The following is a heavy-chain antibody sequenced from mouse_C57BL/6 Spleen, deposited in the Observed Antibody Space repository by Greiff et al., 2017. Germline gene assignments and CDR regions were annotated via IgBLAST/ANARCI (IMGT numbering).Heavy chain of an antibody. V-gene: IGHV1-81*01. CDR1: GYTFTSSG. J-gene: IGHJ4*01. CDR3: ARSPTTVVANNYAMDY. Sequence: VQLQESGAELARPGASVKLSCKASGYTFTSSGISWVKQRTGQGLEWIGEIYPRSGNTYYNEKFKGKATLTADKSSSTAYMELRSLTSEDSAVYFCARSPTTVVANNYAMDYWGQGTSVTVSS. D-gene: IGHD1-1*01. CDR2: IYPRSGNT.